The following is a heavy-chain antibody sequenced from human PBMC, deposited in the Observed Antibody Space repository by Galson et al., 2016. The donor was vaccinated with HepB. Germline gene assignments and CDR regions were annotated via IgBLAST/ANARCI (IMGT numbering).Heavy chain of an antibody. D-gene: IGHD2-2*01. V-gene: IGHV3-7*03. J-gene: IGHJ5*02. CDR3: ASDFVVEPAA. CDR2: INKDGSGK. Sequence: SLRLSCAASGFMVSGYWMNWVRQAPGKGLEWVATINKDGSGKYYVDSVKGRFTISRDNTKNSLHLQMNSLRAEDTAVYYCASDFVVEPAAWGQGTLVTVPS. CDR1: GFMVSGYW.